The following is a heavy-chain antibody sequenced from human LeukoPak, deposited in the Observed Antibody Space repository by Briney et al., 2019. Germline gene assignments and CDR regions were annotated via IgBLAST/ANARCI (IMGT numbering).Heavy chain of an antibody. CDR2: IYHTGST. J-gene: IGHJ5*02. CDR1: GDSISSHSW. V-gene: IGHV4-4*02. Sequence: SETLSLTCDVSGDSISSHSWWSWVRQPPEKGLEWIGEIYHTGSTNYSPSFKSRVTMLVDKSKNLFSLKLTSVTPADTAVYYCARETYLSGSPERCFDAWGQGTLVTVSS. D-gene: IGHD3-10*01. CDR3: ARETYLSGSPERCFDA.